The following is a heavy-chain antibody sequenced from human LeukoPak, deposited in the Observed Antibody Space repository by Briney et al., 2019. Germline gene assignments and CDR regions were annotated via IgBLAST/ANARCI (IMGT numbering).Heavy chain of an antibody. CDR3: ARVEGFIDY. CDR2: ISSSGSTK. CDR1: GFTFSSYE. Sequence: PGGSLRLSCAASGFTFSSYETNCVRQAPGKGLEWVSYISSSGSTKYYADSVKGRFTISRDNAKNSLYLQMISLRDEDTALYYCARVEGFIDYWGQGTLVTVSS. J-gene: IGHJ4*02. V-gene: IGHV3-48*03. D-gene: IGHD3-16*02.